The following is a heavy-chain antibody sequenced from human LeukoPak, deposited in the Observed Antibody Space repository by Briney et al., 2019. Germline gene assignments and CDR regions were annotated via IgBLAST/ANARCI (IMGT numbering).Heavy chain of an antibody. J-gene: IGHJ4*02. CDR1: GGSISSYY. V-gene: IGHV4-59*01. CDR2: IYYSGST. D-gene: IGHD1-7*01. Sequence: SETLSLTCTVSGGSISSYYWSWLRQPPGKGLEWIGYIYYSGSTNYNPSLTSRVTISVDTSKNQFSLKLSSVTAADTAVYYCARVNWNYVYFDYWGQGTLVTVSS. CDR3: ARVNWNYVYFDY.